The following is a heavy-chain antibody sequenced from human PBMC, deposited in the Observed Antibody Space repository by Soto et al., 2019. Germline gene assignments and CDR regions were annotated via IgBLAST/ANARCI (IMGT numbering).Heavy chain of an antibody. V-gene: IGHV4-59*01. CDR3: ASSRHGIVVVPAAPYYYYGMDV. CDR1: GGSISSYY. Sequence: QVQLQESGPGLVKPSETLSLTCTVSGGSISSYYWSWIRQPPGKGLEWIGYIYYSGSTNYNPSLKSRVTTSVDTSKNQFSLKLSSVTAADTAVYYCASSRHGIVVVPAAPYYYYGMDVWGQGTTVTVSS. J-gene: IGHJ6*02. CDR2: IYYSGST. D-gene: IGHD2-2*01.